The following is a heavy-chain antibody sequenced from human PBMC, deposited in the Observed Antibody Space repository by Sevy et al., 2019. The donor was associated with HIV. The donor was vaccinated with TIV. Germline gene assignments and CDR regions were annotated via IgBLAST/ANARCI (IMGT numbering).Heavy chain of an antibody. J-gene: IGHJ6*02. Sequence: GGSLRLSCAASGFTFSSYWMHWVRQAPGKGLVWVSRINSDGSSTSYADSVKGRFTISRDNGKNTLYLQMNSLRAEDTAVYYCARDRVYYDSSGYSDSYYYYGMDVWGQGTTVTVSS. D-gene: IGHD3-22*01. CDR1: GFTFSSYW. V-gene: IGHV3-74*01. CDR2: INSDGSST. CDR3: ARDRVYYDSSGYSDSYYYYGMDV.